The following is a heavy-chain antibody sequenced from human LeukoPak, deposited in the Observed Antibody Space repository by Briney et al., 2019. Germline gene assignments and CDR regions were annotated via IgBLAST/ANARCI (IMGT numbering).Heavy chain of an antibody. V-gene: IGHV3-53*01. CDR2: IYSGGST. CDR3: AKATSVTTLFDY. J-gene: IGHJ4*02. Sequence: PGGSLRLSCAASGLTVSSNCMSWVRQAPGKGLEWVSLIYSGGSTYYTDSVKGRFTISRDNSKNTLYLQMNSLRVEDTAVYYCAKATSVTTLFDYWGQGTLVTVSS. CDR1: GLTVSSNC. D-gene: IGHD4-17*01.